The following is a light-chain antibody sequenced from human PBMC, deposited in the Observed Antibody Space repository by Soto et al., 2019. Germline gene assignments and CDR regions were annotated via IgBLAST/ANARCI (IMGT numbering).Light chain of an antibody. CDR2: DAS. Sequence: DIQMSETPSTLSASVGNTVTVTCRASQSVSGWLAWYQQNPGEAPKLLIYDASALPRGVPSRFSGSGSGTKFTLTLARLKTDDFATYYCQQYETFPGTFGPGTKVDIK. CDR3: QQYETFPGT. V-gene: IGKV1-5*01. CDR1: QSVSGW. J-gene: IGKJ1*01.